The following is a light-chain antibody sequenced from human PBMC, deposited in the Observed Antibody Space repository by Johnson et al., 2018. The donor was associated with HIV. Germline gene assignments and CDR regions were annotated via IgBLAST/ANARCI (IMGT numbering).Light chain of an antibody. CDR3: GTWDSSLSAGV. CDR2: ENN. CDR1: SSNIGNNY. J-gene: IGLJ1*01. V-gene: IGLV1-51*02. Sequence: QSVLTQPPSMSAAPGQKVTISCSGSSSNIGNNYVSWYQQLPGTAPKLLIYENNKRPSGIPDRFSGSKSGTSATLGITGLPTGDEADYYCGTWDSSLSAGVFGTGTKVTVL.